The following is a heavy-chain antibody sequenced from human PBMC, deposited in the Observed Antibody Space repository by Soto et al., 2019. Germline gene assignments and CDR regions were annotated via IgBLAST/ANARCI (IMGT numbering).Heavy chain of an antibody. CDR3: ARGAYYYGSGSYYNGIDY. V-gene: IGHV1-8*01. D-gene: IGHD3-10*01. CDR1: GYTFTSYD. Sequence: QVQLVQSGAEVKKPGASVKVSCKASGYTFTSYDINWVRQATGQGLEWMGWMNPNSGNTGYAQKFQGRVTVTRNTSISTAYMELSSLRSEDTAVYYCARGAYYYGSGSYYNGIDYWGQGTLVTVSS. J-gene: IGHJ4*02. CDR2: MNPNSGNT.